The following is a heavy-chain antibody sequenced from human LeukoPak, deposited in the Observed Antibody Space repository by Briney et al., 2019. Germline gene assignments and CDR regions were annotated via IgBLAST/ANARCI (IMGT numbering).Heavy chain of an antibody. CDR1: GGSFSGYY. Sequence: SETLSLTCAVYGGSFSGYYWSWIRQPPGKGLEWIGEINHSGSTNYNPSLKSRVTISVDTSKNQFSLKLSSVTAADTAVYYCAGLPVAYYVWGSYRYLGYFDYWGQGTLVTVPS. D-gene: IGHD3-16*02. CDR3: AGLPVAYYVWGSYRYLGYFDY. V-gene: IGHV4-34*01. CDR2: INHSGST. J-gene: IGHJ4*02.